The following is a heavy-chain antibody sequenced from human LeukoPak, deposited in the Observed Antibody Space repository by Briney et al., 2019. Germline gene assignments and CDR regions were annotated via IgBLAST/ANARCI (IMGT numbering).Heavy chain of an antibody. J-gene: IGHJ4*02. CDR3: ARDLQVGNGDC. V-gene: IGHV1-69*13. CDR1: GGTFSSYA. D-gene: IGHD1-26*01. Sequence: SVKVSCKASGGTFSSYAISWVRQAPGQGLEWMGGIIPIFGATNYAQKFQGRVTITADESTSTAYMELSGLRSEDTAVYYCARDLQVGNGDCWGQGTLVTVSS. CDR2: IIPIFGAT.